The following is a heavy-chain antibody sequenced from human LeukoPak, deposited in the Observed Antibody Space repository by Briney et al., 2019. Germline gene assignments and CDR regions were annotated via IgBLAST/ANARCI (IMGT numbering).Heavy chain of an antibody. CDR3: ARAHSWYYYDSSGYYHFDY. Sequence: ASVKVSCKASGYTFTSYGISWVRQAPGQGLEWMGWISAYNGNTNYAQKLQGRVTMTTDTSTSTAYMELRSLRSDDTAVYYCARAHSWYYYDSSGYYHFDYWGQGTLVTVSS. D-gene: IGHD3-22*01. CDR2: ISAYNGNT. J-gene: IGHJ4*02. V-gene: IGHV1-18*01. CDR1: GYTFTSYG.